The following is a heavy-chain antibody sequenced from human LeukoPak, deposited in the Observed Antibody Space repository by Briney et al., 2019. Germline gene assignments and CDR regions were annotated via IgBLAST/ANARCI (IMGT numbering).Heavy chain of an antibody. D-gene: IGHD3-3*01. CDR1: GYTFTGYY. Sequence: ASVKVSCKASGYTFTGYYMHWVRQAPGQGLEWMGWINTNTGNPTYAQGFTGRFVFSLDTSVSTAYLQISSLKAEDTAVYYCARAYDFWSGYYTGNWFDPWGQGTLVTVSS. CDR3: ARAYDFWSGYYTGNWFDP. V-gene: IGHV7-4-1*02. J-gene: IGHJ5*02. CDR2: INTNTGNP.